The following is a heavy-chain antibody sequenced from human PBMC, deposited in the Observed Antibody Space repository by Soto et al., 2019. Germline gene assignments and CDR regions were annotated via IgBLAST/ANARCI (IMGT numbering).Heavy chain of an antibody. Sequence: SETLSLTCTVSGGSISSGGYYWSWIRQHPGKGLEWIGYIYYSGSTYYNPSLKSRVTISVDTSKNQFSLTLSSVTAADTAVYYCARDRGCSGGRCHYYFDYWGQGTLVTVSS. CDR1: GGSISSGGYY. V-gene: IGHV4-31*03. D-gene: IGHD2-15*01. J-gene: IGHJ4*02. CDR3: ARDRGCSGGRCHYYFDY. CDR2: IYYSGST.